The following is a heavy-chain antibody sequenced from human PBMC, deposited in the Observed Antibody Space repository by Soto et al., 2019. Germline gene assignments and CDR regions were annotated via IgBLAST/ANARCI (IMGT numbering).Heavy chain of an antibody. J-gene: IGHJ2*01. D-gene: IGHD3-10*01. CDR2: ISGGGDAT. CDR1: GITFISYA. Sequence: EVQLLESGGGLVQPGGSLRLSCAASGITFISYAMNWVRQAPGKGLQWVSAISGGGDATFYADSVKGRFTISRDNSRNTVTLQMNSLGADDTAVYYCARKVPGSTTRPDYWYFDLWGRGTLVTVSS. V-gene: IGHV3-23*01. CDR3: ARKVPGSTTRPDYWYFDL.